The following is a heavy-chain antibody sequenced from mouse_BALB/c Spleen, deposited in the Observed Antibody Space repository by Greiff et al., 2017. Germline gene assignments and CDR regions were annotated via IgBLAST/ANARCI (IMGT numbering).Heavy chain of an antibody. D-gene: IGHD1-2*01. J-gene: IGHJ4*01. Sequence: VKVVESGPGLVAPSQSLSITCTVSGFSLTSYGVHWVRQPPGKGLEWLGVIWAGGSTNYDSALMSRLSISKDNSKSQVFLKMNSLQTDDTAMYYCASPLTTAYAMDYWGQGTSVTVSS. CDR3: ASPLTTAYAMDY. CDR2: IWAGGST. CDR1: GFSLTSYG. V-gene: IGHV2-9*02.